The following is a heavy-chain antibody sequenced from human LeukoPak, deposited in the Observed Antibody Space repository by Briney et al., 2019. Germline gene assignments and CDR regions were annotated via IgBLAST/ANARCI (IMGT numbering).Heavy chain of an antibody. D-gene: IGHD6-13*01. CDR2: ISGSGGTT. Sequence: GGSLRLSCAASGFTFSSYAMSWVRQAPGKGLEWVSAISGSGGTTYYADSVKGRFTISRDNSMNTLYLQMNSLRAEDTAVYYCAKASSSWYTQFDYWGQGTLVTVSS. V-gene: IGHV3-23*01. J-gene: IGHJ4*02. CDR1: GFTFSSYA. CDR3: AKASSSWYTQFDY.